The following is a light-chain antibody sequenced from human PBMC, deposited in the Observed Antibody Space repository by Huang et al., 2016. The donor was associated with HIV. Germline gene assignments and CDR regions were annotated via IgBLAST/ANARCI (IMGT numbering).Light chain of an antibody. CDR2: GAS. V-gene: IGKV3-15*01. CDR3: QQYNNWPPYT. J-gene: IGKJ2*01. CDR1: QSVSSN. Sequence: IVMTQSPATLSVSPGERATLSCRASQSVSSNLAWYQQKPGHAPRLLIYGASTRATGSPARFSGSGSGTEFTLTISSLQSEDFAVYYCQQYNNWPPYTFGQGTKLEIK.